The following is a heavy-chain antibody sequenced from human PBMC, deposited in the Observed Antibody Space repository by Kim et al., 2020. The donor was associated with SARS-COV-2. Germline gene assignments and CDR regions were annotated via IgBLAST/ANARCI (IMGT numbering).Heavy chain of an antibody. Sequence: GGSLRLSCAASGFTFSSYAMSWVRQAPGKGLEWVSAISGSGGSTYYADSVKGRFTISRDNSKNTLYLQMNSLRAEDTAVYYCAKSKEVITLESYYFDYWGQGTLVTVSS. V-gene: IGHV3-23*01. CDR2: ISGSGGST. D-gene: IGHD3-22*01. J-gene: IGHJ4*02. CDR3: AKSKEVITLESYYFDY. CDR1: GFTFSSYA.